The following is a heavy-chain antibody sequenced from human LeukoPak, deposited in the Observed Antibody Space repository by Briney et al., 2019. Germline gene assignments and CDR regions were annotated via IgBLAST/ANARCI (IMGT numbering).Heavy chain of an antibody. J-gene: IGHJ6*02. CDR2: IYNIGTT. D-gene: IGHD2-2*01. Sequence: GGSLRLSCAASGLTFSSSYMSWVRQAPGKGLEWVSVIYNIGTTYYAGSVKGRFTISRDNSKNTLFLQMNSLRPEDTAIYYCAKDWRWHQPIYGMNVWGQGTTVTVSS. V-gene: IGHV3-66*03. CDR3: AKDWRWHQPIYGMNV. CDR1: GLTFSSSY.